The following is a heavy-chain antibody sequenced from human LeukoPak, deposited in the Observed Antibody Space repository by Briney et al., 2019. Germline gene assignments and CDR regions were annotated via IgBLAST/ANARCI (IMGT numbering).Heavy chain of an antibody. V-gene: IGHV4-59*12. J-gene: IGHJ4*02. CDR1: GGSISSYY. D-gene: IGHD6-19*01. CDR3: ARGSEQWLTYFDY. CDR2: IYYSGST. Sequence: SETLSLTCTVSGGSISSYYWSWIRQPPGKGLEWIGYIYYSGSTNYNPSLKSRVTMSVDTSKNQISLKLSSVTAADTAVYYCARGSEQWLTYFDYWGLGTQVTVSS.